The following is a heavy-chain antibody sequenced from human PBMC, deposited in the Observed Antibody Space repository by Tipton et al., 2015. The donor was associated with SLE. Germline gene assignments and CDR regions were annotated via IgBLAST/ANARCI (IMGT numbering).Heavy chain of an antibody. CDR1: GGSVSSGSYY. J-gene: IGHJ4*02. CDR2: IFYSGST. CDR3: ARGAGIAAADNYFDY. V-gene: IGHV4-61*01. D-gene: IGHD6-13*01. Sequence: TLSLTCTVSGGSVSSGSYYWSWIRQPPGKGLEWIGYIFYSGSTYYNPSLKSRVTISVDTSKNQFSLQLTSVTPEDTAVYYCARGAGIAAADNYFDYWGQGTLVTVSS.